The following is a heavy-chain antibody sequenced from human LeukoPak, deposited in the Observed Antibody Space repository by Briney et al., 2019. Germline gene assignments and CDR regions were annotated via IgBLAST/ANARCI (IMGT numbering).Heavy chain of an antibody. CDR3: ARVKVAGDYYFDY. D-gene: IGHD6-19*01. Sequence: GGALRLSCAASGFTFSDYYMSWIRQAPGKGLEWVSYISSSGSTIYYADSVKGRFTISRDNAKNSLYLQMNSLRAEDTAVYYCARVKVAGDYYFDYWGQGTLVTVSS. J-gene: IGHJ4*02. V-gene: IGHV3-11*01. CDR2: ISSSGSTI. CDR1: GFTFSDYY.